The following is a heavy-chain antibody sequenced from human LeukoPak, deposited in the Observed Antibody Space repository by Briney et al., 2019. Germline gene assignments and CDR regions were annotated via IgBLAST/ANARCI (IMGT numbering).Heavy chain of an antibody. J-gene: IGHJ2*01. V-gene: IGHV3-21*01. CDR1: GFTFSSYS. CDR3: ARGKQWLAENWYFDL. Sequence: PGGSLRLSCAASGFTFSSYSMNWVRQAPGKGLEWVSSISSSSSYIYYADSVKGRFTISRDNAKNSLYLQMNSLRAEDTAVYYCARGKQWLAENWYFDLWGRGTLVTVSS. D-gene: IGHD6-19*01. CDR2: ISSSSSYI.